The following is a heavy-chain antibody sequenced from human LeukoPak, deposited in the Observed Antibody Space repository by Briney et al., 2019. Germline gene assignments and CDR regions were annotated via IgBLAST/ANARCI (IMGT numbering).Heavy chain of an antibody. D-gene: IGHD3-3*01. Sequence: TSETLSLTCTVSSGSISTSNYYWGWVRQPPGKALEWIGSIYHSGSTYYNPSLKSRVTISVDTSKNQFSLKLSSVTAADTAVYYCASLAGPYYDFWSGYPYYFDYWGQGTLVTVSS. CDR2: IYHSGST. CDR1: SGSISTSNYY. V-gene: IGHV4-39*07. CDR3: ASLAGPYYDFWSGYPYYFDY. J-gene: IGHJ4*02.